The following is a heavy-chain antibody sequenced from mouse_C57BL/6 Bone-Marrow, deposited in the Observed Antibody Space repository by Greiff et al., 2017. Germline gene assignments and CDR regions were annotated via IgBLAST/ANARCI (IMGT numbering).Heavy chain of an antibody. Sequence: VKLVESGAELVRPGASVKLSCKASGYTFTDYYINWVKQRPGPGLEWIARIYPGSGNTYYNEKFKGKATLTAEQSSSTAYMQLSSLTSEDSAVYFCSIYYDNFFPFWGQGTTLTVSS. CDR3: SIYYDNFFPF. V-gene: IGHV1-76*01. D-gene: IGHD2-1*01. J-gene: IGHJ2*01. CDR1: GYTFTDYY. CDR2: IYPGSGNT.